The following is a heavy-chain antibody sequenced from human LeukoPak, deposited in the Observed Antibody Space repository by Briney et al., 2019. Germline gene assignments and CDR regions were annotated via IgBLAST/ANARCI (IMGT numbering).Heavy chain of an antibody. Sequence: ASVKVSCKASGGTFISYAISWVRQAPGQGLEWMGGIIPIFGTANYAQKFQGRVTITADESTSTAYMELSSLRSEDTAVYYCAKILGYCSGGSCYLYYFDYWGQGTLVTVSS. J-gene: IGHJ4*02. CDR2: IIPIFGTA. CDR1: GGTFISYA. D-gene: IGHD2-15*01. V-gene: IGHV1-69*01. CDR3: AKILGYCSGGSCYLYYFDY.